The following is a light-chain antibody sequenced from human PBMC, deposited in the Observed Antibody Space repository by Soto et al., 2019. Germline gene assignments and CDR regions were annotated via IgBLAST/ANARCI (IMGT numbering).Light chain of an antibody. Sequence: DIQMTQSPSTLSASVGDRVTITCRASQSISSWLAWYQQKPGKAPKLLIYKASSLESGVPSRFSGSGSGTEFTLTISSLQPDYLATYYCQQYNSYSWTFGQGTKVEIK. CDR2: KAS. CDR1: QSISSW. J-gene: IGKJ1*01. V-gene: IGKV1-5*03. CDR3: QQYNSYSWT.